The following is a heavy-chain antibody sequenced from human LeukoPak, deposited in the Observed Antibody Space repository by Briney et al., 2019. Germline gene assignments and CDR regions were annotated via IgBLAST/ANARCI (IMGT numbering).Heavy chain of an antibody. J-gene: IGHJ3*02. D-gene: IGHD3-22*01. CDR1: SGSITSDSYY. CDR2: IYYTGAT. Sequence: PSETLSLTCTVSSGSITSDSYYWSWIRQHPGKGLEWIGYIYYTGATDYSPSLKSRVIISLDTSKNQFSLNLSSVTAADTAVYYCSRDATYFYDRSGYYYPYDAFDIWGQGTMVTVSS. CDR3: SRDATYFYDRSGYYYPYDAFDI. V-gene: IGHV4-31*03.